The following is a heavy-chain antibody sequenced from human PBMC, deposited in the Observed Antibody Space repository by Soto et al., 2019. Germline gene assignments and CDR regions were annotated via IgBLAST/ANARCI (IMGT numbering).Heavy chain of an antibody. J-gene: IGHJ4*02. V-gene: IGHV3-33*01. Sequence: PGGSLRLSCAASGFTFSSYGMHWVRQAPGKGLEWVAVIWYDGGNKYYADSVKGRFTISRDNYKNTLYLQMNSLRAEDTAVYYCARSTFCSGGRCYSVYFDSWGQGTLVTVSS. CDR3: ARSTFCSGGRCYSVYFDS. CDR2: IWYDGGNK. CDR1: GFTFSSYG. D-gene: IGHD2-15*01.